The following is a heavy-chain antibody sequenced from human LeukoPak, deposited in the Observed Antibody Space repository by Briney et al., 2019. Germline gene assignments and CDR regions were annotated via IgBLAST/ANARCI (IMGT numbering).Heavy chain of an antibody. CDR3: ARDRVYYYDSSGYLSLGY. Sequence: QPGGSLRLSCAASGFTFSSYGMHWVRQAPGKGLEWVAVIWYDGSNKYYADSVKGRFTISRDNSKNPLYLQMNSLRAEDTAVYYCARDRVYYYDSSGYLSLGYWGQGTLVTVSS. J-gene: IGHJ4*02. CDR1: GFTFSSYG. D-gene: IGHD3-22*01. CDR2: IWYDGSNK. V-gene: IGHV3-33*01.